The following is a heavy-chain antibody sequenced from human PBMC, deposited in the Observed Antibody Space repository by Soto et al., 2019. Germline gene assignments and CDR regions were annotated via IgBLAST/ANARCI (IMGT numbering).Heavy chain of an antibody. CDR3: ASAARMGTFDY. CDR2: FYYSGST. Sequence: QVQLQESGPGLVRPSETLSLTCTVSGGSVSGGSYFWSWVRQPPGKGLEWIGYFYYSGSTKYNPSLKSRVTILEDTSKNQFSLKLNSVTAADTAVYYCASAARMGTFDYWGQGALVTVSS. V-gene: IGHV4-61*01. CDR1: GGSVSGGSYF. D-gene: IGHD1-1*01. J-gene: IGHJ4*02.